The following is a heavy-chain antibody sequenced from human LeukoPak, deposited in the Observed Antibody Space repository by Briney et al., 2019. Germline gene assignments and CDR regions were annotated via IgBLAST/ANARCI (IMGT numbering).Heavy chain of an antibody. V-gene: IGHV4-34*01. J-gene: IGHJ5*02. D-gene: IGHD3-22*01. CDR3: ARVPPSRYDSIVADT. CDR2: INHSGST. CDR1: GGSFSGYY. Sequence: PSETLSLTCAVYGGSFSGYYWSWIRQPPGKGPEWIGEINHSGSTNYNPSLKSRVTISVDTPKNQFSLKLSSVTAADTAVYYCARVPPSRYDSIVADTWGQGTLFTVS.